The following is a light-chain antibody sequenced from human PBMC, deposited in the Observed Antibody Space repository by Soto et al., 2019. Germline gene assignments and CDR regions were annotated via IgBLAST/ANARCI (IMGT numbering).Light chain of an antibody. Sequence: EIVLTQSPGTLSLSPGERATLSCRASQSVDSSYLAWYQQKPGQAPRLLIYGASSRATGIPDRFSGSGSGTDFTLTISRLEPEDFAVYYCQQYGSSKWTFGQGTQVEIK. CDR2: GAS. J-gene: IGKJ1*01. CDR3: QQYGSSKWT. CDR1: QSVDSSY. V-gene: IGKV3-20*01.